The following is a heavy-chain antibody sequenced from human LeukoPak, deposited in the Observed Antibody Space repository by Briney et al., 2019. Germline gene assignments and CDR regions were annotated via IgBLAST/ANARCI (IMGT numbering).Heavy chain of an antibody. Sequence: AASVKVSCRASGYTFTSYHLHWVRQATGQGLEWMGWMNPNSGNTGYAQMFQGRVTMTRNTSISTAYMELSSLRSEDTAVYYCARGIGWTVGGAFDIWGQGTMVTVSS. CDR2: MNPNSGNT. D-gene: IGHD3-16*01. J-gene: IGHJ3*02. V-gene: IGHV1-8*02. CDR3: ARGIGWTVGGAFDI. CDR1: GYTFTSYH.